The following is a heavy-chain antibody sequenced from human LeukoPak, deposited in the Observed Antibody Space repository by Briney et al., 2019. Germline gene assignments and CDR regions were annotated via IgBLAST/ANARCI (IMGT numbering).Heavy chain of an antibody. CDR2: IYYSGST. D-gene: IGHD3-10*01. Sequence: ASETLSPTCTVSGGSISSYYWSWIRQPPGKGLEWIGYIYYSGSTNYNPSLKSRVTISVDTSKNQFSLKPSSVTAADTAVYYCASYGSGSYYMGFDYWGQGTLVTVSS. J-gene: IGHJ4*02. V-gene: IGHV4-59*01. CDR3: ASYGSGSYYMGFDY. CDR1: GGSISSYY.